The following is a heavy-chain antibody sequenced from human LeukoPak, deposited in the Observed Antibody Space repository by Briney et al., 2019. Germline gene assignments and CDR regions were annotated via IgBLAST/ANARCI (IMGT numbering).Heavy chain of an antibody. V-gene: IGHV4-61*02. CDR3: ARRGQAGYLY. Sequence: NPSETLSLTCTVSGGSISSGSYYWSWIRQPAGKGLEWIGRIYTSGSTNYNPSLKSRVTISVDASKNQFSLKLSSVTAADTAVYYCARRGQAGYLYWGQGTLVTVSS. CDR1: GGSISSGSYY. J-gene: IGHJ4*02. CDR2: IYTSGST. D-gene: IGHD3-16*02.